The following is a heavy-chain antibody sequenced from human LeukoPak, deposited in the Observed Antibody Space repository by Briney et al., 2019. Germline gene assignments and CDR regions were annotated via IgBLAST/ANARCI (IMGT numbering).Heavy chain of an antibody. V-gene: IGHV5-51*01. D-gene: IGHD1-26*01. Sequence: GESLKISCKGSGYSFTNDLIGWVRQMPGKGLEWMGIVYPGDSDTRYSPSFQGQVTISADKSISTAYLQWSSLKASDTAMYYCARQVGATGYYFDYWGQGTLVTVSS. CDR1: GYSFTNDL. CDR3: ARQVGATGYYFDY. CDR2: VYPGDSDT. J-gene: IGHJ4*02.